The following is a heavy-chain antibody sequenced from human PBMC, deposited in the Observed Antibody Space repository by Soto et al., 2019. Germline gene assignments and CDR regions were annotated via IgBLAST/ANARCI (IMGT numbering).Heavy chain of an antibody. J-gene: IGHJ5*02. Sequence: QVTLKESGPVLVKPTETLTLICTVSGFSLSNARMGVSWIRQPPGKALGWLGHIFSNNEKSYSTSPKSRLTISMDISKSHVVLTMTNIDPVDTDSYYCARMVVVVPAARAPKANCFDPCGQGTMVTVSS. V-gene: IGHV2-26*01. CDR2: IFSNNEK. D-gene: IGHD2-2*01. CDR3: ARMVVVVPAARAPKANCFDP. CDR1: GFSLSNARMG.